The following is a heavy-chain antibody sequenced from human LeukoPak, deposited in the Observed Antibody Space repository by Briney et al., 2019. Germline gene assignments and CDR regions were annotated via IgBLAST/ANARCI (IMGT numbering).Heavy chain of an antibody. V-gene: IGHV3-74*01. J-gene: IGHJ4*02. CDR3: ARGPAYHFDY. CDR2: INSDGSST. CDR1: GFTFSSYA. Sequence: PGGSLRLSCAASGFTFSSYAMSWVRQAPGKGLVWVSRINSDGSSTTYADSVKGRFTISRDNAKNTLYLQMNSLRADDTAVYYCARGPAYHFDYWGQGTLVTVSS.